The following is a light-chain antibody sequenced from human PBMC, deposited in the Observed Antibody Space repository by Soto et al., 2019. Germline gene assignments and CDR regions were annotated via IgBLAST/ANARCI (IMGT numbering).Light chain of an antibody. J-gene: IGLJ1*01. V-gene: IGLV2-14*01. CDR1: SSDVGGYNY. CDR2: DVS. CDR3: SSYTSSTTYV. Sequence: QSALTQPASVSGSPGQSITISCTGTSSDVGGYNYVSWYQHHPGKAPKLMIYDVSNRPSGVSNRFSGSKSGNTASLTISGRQAEDEADYYCSSYTSSTTYVFGTGTKVTVL.